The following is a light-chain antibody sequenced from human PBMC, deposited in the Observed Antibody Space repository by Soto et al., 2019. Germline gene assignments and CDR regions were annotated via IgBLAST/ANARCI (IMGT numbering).Light chain of an antibody. CDR2: DSS. Sequence: ESVLTKYTATLSLSPGGGATLSCRASQSVSSYLAWYQQKRGQAPRLLIYDSSNRATGIPARFSGSGSGTDFSLIISSLEPEDFAVYCCQQRSNWPLTFCGRTKAAIK. J-gene: IGKJ4*01. CDR1: QSVSSY. CDR3: QQRSNWPLT. V-gene: IGKV3-11*01.